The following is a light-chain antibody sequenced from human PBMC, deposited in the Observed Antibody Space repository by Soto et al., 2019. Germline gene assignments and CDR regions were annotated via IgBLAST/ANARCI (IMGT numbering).Light chain of an antibody. V-gene: IGKV3-20*01. Sequence: VVLTQSPGTLSLSPGERATLSCRASQTVSGNYLAWYQQKPGQAPRLLIEVSSSRATGIPDRFSGSGSRRDFTLTISRLEPEDFAVYYCQQYGSSPLVTFGQGTKLEI. CDR2: VSS. J-gene: IGKJ2*01. CDR3: QQYGSSPLVT. CDR1: QTVSGNY.